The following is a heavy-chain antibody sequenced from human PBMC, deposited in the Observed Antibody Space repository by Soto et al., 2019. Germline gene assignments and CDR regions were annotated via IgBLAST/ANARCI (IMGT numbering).Heavy chain of an antibody. V-gene: IGHV3-7*01. Sequence: EGQLVESGGGLVQPGGSLRLSCAASGFNFSRYWMNWVRQAPGKGLEWVANIDQHGTEEYYVDSMEGRFTISRDNAKNSVFLQMNGLRVEDTAVYYCATGPLEYWGHGIQVTVSS. CDR2: IDQHGTEE. CDR3: ATGPLEY. CDR1: GFNFSRYW. J-gene: IGHJ4*01.